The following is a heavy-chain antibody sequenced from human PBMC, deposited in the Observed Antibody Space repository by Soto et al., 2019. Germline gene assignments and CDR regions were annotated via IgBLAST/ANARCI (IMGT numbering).Heavy chain of an antibody. Sequence: GGSLRLSCAASGFTFSSYAMHWVRQAPGKGLEWVAVISYDGSNKYYADSVKGRFTISRDNSKNTLYLQMNSLRAEDTAVYYCAKEEKRYSSSWYGGYFDYWGQGTLVTVSS. J-gene: IGHJ4*02. D-gene: IGHD6-13*01. CDR2: ISYDGSNK. CDR1: GFTFSSYA. V-gene: IGHV3-30-3*01. CDR3: AKEEKRYSSSWYGGYFDY.